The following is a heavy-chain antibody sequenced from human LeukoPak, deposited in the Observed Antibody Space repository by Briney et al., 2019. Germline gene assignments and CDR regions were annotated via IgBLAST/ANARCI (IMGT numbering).Heavy chain of an antibody. Sequence: PGGSLRLSCAASGFTFSSYAMSWVRQAPGKGLEWVSAISGSGGSTYYADSLKGRFTISRDNAKNSLYLQMNSLRAEDTAVYYCARYSSDYTSDYHYYMDVWGKGTTVTVSS. D-gene: IGHD3-22*01. CDR1: GFTFSSYA. J-gene: IGHJ6*03. V-gene: IGHV3-23*01. CDR2: ISGSGGST. CDR3: ARYSSDYTSDYHYYMDV.